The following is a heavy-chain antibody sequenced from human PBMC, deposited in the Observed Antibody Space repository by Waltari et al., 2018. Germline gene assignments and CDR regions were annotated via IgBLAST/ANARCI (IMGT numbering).Heavy chain of an antibody. D-gene: IGHD3-3*01. Sequence: QVQLQESGPGLVKPSETLSLTCTVSGGSLSRYYWSWIRQPAGKGLEWIGRIYTSGSTNYNPSLKSRVTMSVDTSKNQFSLKLSSVTAADTAVYYCARDGRFPYYYYYMDVWGKGTTVTISS. CDR3: ARDGRFPYYYYYMDV. J-gene: IGHJ6*03. V-gene: IGHV4-4*07. CDR2: IYTSGST. CDR1: GGSLSRYY.